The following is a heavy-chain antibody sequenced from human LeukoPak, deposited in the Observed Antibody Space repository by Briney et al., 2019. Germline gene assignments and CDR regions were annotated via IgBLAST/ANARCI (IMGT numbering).Heavy chain of an antibody. Sequence: SETLSLTCTVSGASISSYYWSWLRQPPGQGLEWIGYLYNTRNTYYNPSLKSRVTISVDTSKNQFSLKVSSATAADTAVYYCAREKNGNEPFDYWGQGTLVTVSS. V-gene: IGHV4-59*01. CDR3: AREKNGNEPFDY. CDR2: LYNTRNT. CDR1: GASISSYY. D-gene: IGHD4-23*01. J-gene: IGHJ4*02.